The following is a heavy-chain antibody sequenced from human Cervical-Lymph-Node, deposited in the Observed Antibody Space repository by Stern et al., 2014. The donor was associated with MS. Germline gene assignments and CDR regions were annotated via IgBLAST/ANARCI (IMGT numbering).Heavy chain of an antibody. CDR1: GGSISSCGYY. Sequence: QVQLQESGPGLVKPSQTLSLTCTVSGGSISSCGYYWSWIRQHPGKGLEWIGYIYYSGSTYYNPSLESRLTILVDMSKNQFSLKLSSVTAADTAVYYCARVPTPGWFDPWGQGTLVTVSS. V-gene: IGHV4-31*03. J-gene: IGHJ5*02. CDR3: ARVPTPGWFDP. D-gene: IGHD2-8*02. CDR2: IYYSGST.